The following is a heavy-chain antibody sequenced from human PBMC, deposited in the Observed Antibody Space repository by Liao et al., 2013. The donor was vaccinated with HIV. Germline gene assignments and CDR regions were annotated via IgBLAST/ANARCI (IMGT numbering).Heavy chain of an antibody. CDR3: ANLTAGPFDY. D-gene: IGHD2-8*02. V-gene: IGHV4-39*07. Sequence: QLHLQESGPGLVKPSETLSLTCTVSGGSIRSSSYYWGWIRQPPGKGLEWIGSAYYSGSTYYNPSLKSRVTISIDTSKNQFSLKLRSVTAADTAVYYCANLTAGPFDYWGQGTLVTVSS. CDR2: AYYSGST. J-gene: IGHJ4*02. CDR1: GGSIRSSSYY.